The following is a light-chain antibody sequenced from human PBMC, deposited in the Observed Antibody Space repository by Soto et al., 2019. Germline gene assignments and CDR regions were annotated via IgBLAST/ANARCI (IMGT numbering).Light chain of an antibody. J-gene: IGKJ3*01. CDR2: GAS. V-gene: IGKV3-15*01. CDR1: QSVSSN. Sequence: EIVMTQSPATLSVSPGERATLSCRASQSVSSNLAWYQQKPGQAPRLLIYGASTRATGIPARFSGSGSGTDFTLTISSLEPEDFAVYYCQQRSNWPPEFGPGTKVDIK. CDR3: QQRSNWPPE.